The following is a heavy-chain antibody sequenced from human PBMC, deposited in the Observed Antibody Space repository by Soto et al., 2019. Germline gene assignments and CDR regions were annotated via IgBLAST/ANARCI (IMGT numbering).Heavy chain of an antibody. CDR2: IWYDGSNK. Sequence: GGSLRLSCAASGFTFSSYGMHWVRQAPGKGLEWVAVIWYDGSNKFYADSVKGRFTISIDNSKNTLYLQMNSLRSEDTAVYYCAADKGDYVDYWGQGTLVTVSS. CDR1: GFTFSSYG. J-gene: IGHJ4*02. CDR3: AADKGDYVDY. V-gene: IGHV3-33*08.